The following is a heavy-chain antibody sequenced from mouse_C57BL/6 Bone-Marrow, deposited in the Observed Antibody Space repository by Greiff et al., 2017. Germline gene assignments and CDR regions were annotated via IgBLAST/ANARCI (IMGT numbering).Heavy chain of an antibody. CDR3: ARDRRYFDY. V-gene: IGHV5-4*01. J-gene: IGHJ2*01. CDR2: ISDGGSYT. CDR1: GFTFSSYA. Sequence: EVQRVESGGGLVKPGGSLKLSCAASGFTFSSYAMSWVRQTPGKRLEWVATISDGGSYTYYPDNVKGRFTISRDNAKNNLYLQMSHLKSEDTAMYYCARDRRYFDYWGQGTTLTVSS.